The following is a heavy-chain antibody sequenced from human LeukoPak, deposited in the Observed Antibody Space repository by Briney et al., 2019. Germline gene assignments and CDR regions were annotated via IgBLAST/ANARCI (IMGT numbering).Heavy chain of an antibody. CDR2: IYSGGST. V-gene: IGHV3-53*01. CDR3: ASLLTYSSGWSDYFDY. J-gene: IGHJ4*02. Sequence: PGGSLRLSCAASGFTVSSNYMSWVRRAPGKGLEWVSVIYSGGSTYYADSVKGRFTISRDNSKNTLYLQMNSLRAEDTAVYYCASLLTYSSGWSDYFDYWGQGTLVTVSS. D-gene: IGHD6-19*01. CDR1: GFTVSSNY.